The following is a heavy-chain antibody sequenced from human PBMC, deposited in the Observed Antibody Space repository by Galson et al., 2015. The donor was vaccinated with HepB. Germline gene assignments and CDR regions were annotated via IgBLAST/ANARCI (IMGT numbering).Heavy chain of an antibody. J-gene: IGHJ6*04. CDR1: GFIFSGYS. D-gene: IGHD3-9*01. V-gene: IGHV3-7*01. CDR3: ARDRILTGAEDV. Sequence: SLRLSCAASGFIFSGYSMSWVRQAPGKGLEWVANIQHDGSEKYYLDSVEGRFTISRDIAKNLLYLQMHSLRVEDTAVYYCARDRILTGAEDVWGSGTTVTVSS. CDR2: IQHDGSEK.